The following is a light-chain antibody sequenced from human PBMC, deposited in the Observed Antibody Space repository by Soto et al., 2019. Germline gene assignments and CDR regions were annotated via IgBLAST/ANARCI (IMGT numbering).Light chain of an antibody. CDR1: SSDVGGYNY. V-gene: IGLV2-14*01. J-gene: IGLJ1*01. Sequence: QSVLTQPASVSGSPGQSITISCTGTSSDVGGYNYVFWYQQHPGKAPKLMIYDVSNRPSGVSNRFSGSKSGNTASLTISGLQAEDEADYCCSSYTSSTTLYVFGTGTKLTVL. CDR3: SSYTSSTTLYV. CDR2: DVS.